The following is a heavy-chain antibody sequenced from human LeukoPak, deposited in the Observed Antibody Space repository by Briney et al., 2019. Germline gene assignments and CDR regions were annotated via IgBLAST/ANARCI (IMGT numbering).Heavy chain of an antibody. D-gene: IGHD6-6*01. CDR1: GGTFSSYA. CDR2: INTNTGNP. CDR3: ARDEGIAARRGVDY. V-gene: IGHV7-4-1*02. Sequence: ASVKVSCKASGGTFSSYAISWVRQAPGQGLEWMGWINTNTGNPTYAQGFTGRFVFSLDTSVSTAYLQISSLKAEDTAVYYCARDEGIAARRGVDYWGQGTLVTVSS. J-gene: IGHJ4*02.